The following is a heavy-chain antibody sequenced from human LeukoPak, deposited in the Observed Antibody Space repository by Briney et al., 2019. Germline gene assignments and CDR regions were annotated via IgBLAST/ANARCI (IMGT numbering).Heavy chain of an antibody. V-gene: IGHV3-23*01. CDR3: AKDDGRVLWLVD. CDR1: GFTFFNYA. CDR2: VRGNGDT. D-gene: IGHD3-16*01. J-gene: IGHJ4*02. Sequence: GGSLRLSCAASGFTFFNYAMTWVRQAPGKGLEWVSAVRGNGDTLYADPVKGRFIVSRDESRNTLHLQMDSLRAEDTAVYYCAKDDGRVLWLVDWGQGTLVTVSS.